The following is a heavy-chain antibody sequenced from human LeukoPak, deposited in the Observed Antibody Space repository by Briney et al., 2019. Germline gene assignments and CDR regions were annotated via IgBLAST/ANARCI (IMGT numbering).Heavy chain of an antibody. J-gene: IGHJ4*02. CDR1: GGSISSYY. Sequence: RPSETLSLTCTVSGGSISSYYWSWIRQPPGKGLEWIGYIYYSGSTNYNPSLKSRVTISVDTSKNQFSLKLSSVTAADTAVYYCARLSSSWYFDYWGQGTLVTVSS. D-gene: IGHD6-13*01. CDR2: IYYSGST. V-gene: IGHV4-59*08. CDR3: ARLSSSWYFDY.